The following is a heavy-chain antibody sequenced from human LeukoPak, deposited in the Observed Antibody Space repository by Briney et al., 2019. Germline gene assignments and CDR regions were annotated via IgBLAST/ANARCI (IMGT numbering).Heavy chain of an antibody. CDR2: IIPIFGTA. CDR1: GGTFSSYA. J-gene: IGHJ6*02. D-gene: IGHD3-3*01. Sequence: SVKVSCKASGGTFSSYAISWVRQAPGQGLEWMGGIIPIFGTANYAQKFQGRVTMTTDTSTSTAYMELRSLRSDDTAVYYCARDHFTIFGVVIIDYYYGMDVWGQGTTVTVSS. CDR3: ARDHFTIFGVVIIDYYYGMDV. V-gene: IGHV1-69*05.